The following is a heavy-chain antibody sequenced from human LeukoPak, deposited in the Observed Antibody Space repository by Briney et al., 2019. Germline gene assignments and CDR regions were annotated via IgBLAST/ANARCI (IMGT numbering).Heavy chain of an antibody. CDR1: GGSISSGTYY. CDR2: IYYSGST. J-gene: IGHJ2*01. V-gene: IGHV4-39*01. CDR3: ARGAKLDYWYFDL. Sequence: SETLSLTCIVSGGSISSGTYYWGWIRQPPGKGLEWIGSIYYSGSTYYNPSLKSRVTISVDTSKNQFSLKLSSVTAADTAVYYCARGAKLDYWYFDLWGRGTLVTVSS. D-gene: IGHD1-1*01.